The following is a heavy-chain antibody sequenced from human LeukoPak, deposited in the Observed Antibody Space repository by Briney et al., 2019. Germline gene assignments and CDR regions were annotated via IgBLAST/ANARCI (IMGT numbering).Heavy chain of an antibody. V-gene: IGHV4-4*07. CDR2: IYSSGYT. Sequence: SETLSLTCTVSGGTIRSHYWNWIRQPAGKGLEWIGRIYSSGYTNDNPFLKSRITMSVDMSKNQFSLRLNSVTAADTAVYYCARGEHSVDSWGQGMLVTVSS. CDR1: GGTIRSHY. D-gene: IGHD1/OR15-1a*01. CDR3: ARGEHSVDS. J-gene: IGHJ4*02.